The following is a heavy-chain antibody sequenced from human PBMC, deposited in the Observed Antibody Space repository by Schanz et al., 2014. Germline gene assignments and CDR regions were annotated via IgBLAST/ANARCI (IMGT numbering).Heavy chain of an antibody. CDR1: GYTFTDYG. Sequence: QVQLVQSGAEVKKPGPSVKVSCKASGYTFTDYGLSWVRQAPGQGLEWMGRIVPIAGITNYAQRFQGRVTITADKSTFTAYMDVSSLRSEDTAVYYCASSGAGYSSSWDFDYWGQGTLVTVSS. CDR2: IVPIAGIT. CDR3: ASSGAGYSSSWDFDY. V-gene: IGHV1-69*02. D-gene: IGHD6-13*01. J-gene: IGHJ4*02.